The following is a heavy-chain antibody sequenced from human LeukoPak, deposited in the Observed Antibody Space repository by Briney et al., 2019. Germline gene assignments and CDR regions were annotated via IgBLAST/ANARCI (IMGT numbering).Heavy chain of an antibody. D-gene: IGHD5-24*01. CDR3: ARGHRDGYNYFDY. CDR2: ISTNGGST. CDR1: GFTFSAYT. Sequence: GGSLRLSCAASGFTFSAYTMHWVRQAPGRGLEHVSAISTNGGSTYYADSVKGRFTISRDNSKSTLYLQMGSLRVEDTAVYYCARGHRDGYNYFDYWGQGTLVTVSS. J-gene: IGHJ4*02. V-gene: IGHV3-64*02.